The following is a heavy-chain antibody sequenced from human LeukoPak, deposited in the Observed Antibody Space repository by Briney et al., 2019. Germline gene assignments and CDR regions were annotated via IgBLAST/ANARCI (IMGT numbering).Heavy chain of an antibody. CDR1: GGSFSGYY. V-gene: IGHV4-34*01. CDR3: ARGQMVRGVPFDY. D-gene: IGHD3-10*01. CDR2: INHSGST. Sequence: SETLSLTCAVYGGSFSGYYWSWVRQPPGNGLEWIGEINHSGSTNYNPSLKSRVTISVDTSKNQFSLKLSSVTAADTAVYYCARGQMVRGVPFDYWGQGTLVTVSS. J-gene: IGHJ4*02.